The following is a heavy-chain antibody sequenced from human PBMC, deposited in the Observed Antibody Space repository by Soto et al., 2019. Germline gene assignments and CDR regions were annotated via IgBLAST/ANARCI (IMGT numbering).Heavy chain of an antibody. J-gene: IGHJ5*02. Sequence: PGGSLRLSCAGSGFTFGDYYMSWIRQAPGKGLEWLSYISPGSRYTAYADSVKGRFTISRDNAKRSLYLQMMSLTAEDTAIYYCVRGGGGGLFDPWGQGTMVTVSS. V-gene: IGHV3-11*06. CDR1: GFTFGDYY. CDR2: ISPGSRYT. CDR3: VRGGGGGLFDP. D-gene: IGHD2-15*01.